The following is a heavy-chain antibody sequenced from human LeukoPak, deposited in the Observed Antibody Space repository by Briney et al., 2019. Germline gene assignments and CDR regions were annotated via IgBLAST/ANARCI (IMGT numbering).Heavy chain of an antibody. V-gene: IGHV4-59*12. D-gene: IGHD6-6*01. CDR1: GGSISSYY. Sequence: PSETLSLTCTVSGGSISSYYWSWIRQPPGKGLEWIGYIYYSGSTNYNPSLKSRVTISVDTSKNQFSLKLSSVTAADTAVYYCARDRSSSGFGFDYWGQGTLVTVSS. CDR2: IYYSGST. CDR3: ARDRSSSGFGFDY. J-gene: IGHJ4*02.